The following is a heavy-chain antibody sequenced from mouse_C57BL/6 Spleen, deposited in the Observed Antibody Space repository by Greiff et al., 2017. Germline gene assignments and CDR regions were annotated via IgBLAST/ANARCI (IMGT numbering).Heavy chain of an antibody. CDR3: ARSAALYFDY. V-gene: IGHV3-6*01. Sequence: VQLQQSGPGLVKPSQSLSLTCSVTGYSITSGYYWNWIRQFPGNKLEWMGYISYDGSNNYNPSLKNRISITRDTSKNQFFLKLNSVTTEDTATYYCARSAALYFDYWGQGTTLTVSS. D-gene: IGHD6-1*01. CDR1: GYSITSGYY. J-gene: IGHJ2*01. CDR2: ISYDGSN.